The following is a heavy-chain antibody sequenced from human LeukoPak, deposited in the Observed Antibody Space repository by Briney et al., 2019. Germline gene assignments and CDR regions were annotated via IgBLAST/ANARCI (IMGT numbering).Heavy chain of an antibody. J-gene: IGHJ3*01. V-gene: IGHV3-21*01. CDR1: GFTFSSYS. Sequence: GGSLRLSCAASGFTFSSYSMNWVRQAPGKGLEWVSSISSSSSYIYYADSVKGRFTISRGNAKNSMYLQMNSLRAEDTAVYYCARDRSGPRGAEYAFDVWGQGTMVTVSS. D-gene: IGHD1-14*01. CDR3: ARDRSGPRGAEYAFDV. CDR2: ISSSSSYI.